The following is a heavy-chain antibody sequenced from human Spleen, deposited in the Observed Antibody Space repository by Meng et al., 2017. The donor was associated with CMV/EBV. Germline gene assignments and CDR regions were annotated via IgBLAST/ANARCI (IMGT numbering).Heavy chain of an antibody. J-gene: IGHJ4*02. V-gene: IGHV4-59*01. CDR2: HYYGRST. Sequence: SISKYSWRWIRRPLGKGLEWSGYHYYGRSTNYNPTLKSRVTISIHTSRTQFSLRLNSVTAADTAVYYCARAGGYYDFWSGYYTLDYWGQGTLVTVSS. D-gene: IGHD3-3*01. CDR3: ARAGGYYDFWSGYYTLDY. CDR1: SISKYS.